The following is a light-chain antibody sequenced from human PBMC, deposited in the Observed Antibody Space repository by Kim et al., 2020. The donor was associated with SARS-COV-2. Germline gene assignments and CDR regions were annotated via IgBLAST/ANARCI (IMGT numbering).Light chain of an antibody. Sequence: SPGERATLSCTASQSVSSSYFAWYQPKPGQAPRLLIYGASTRATGIPDRFSGSGSGTDFTLTISRLEPEDFAVYFCQQYDATPRTFGQGTKVDIK. CDR2: GAS. CDR3: QQYDATPRT. J-gene: IGKJ1*01. V-gene: IGKV3-20*01. CDR1: QSVSSSY.